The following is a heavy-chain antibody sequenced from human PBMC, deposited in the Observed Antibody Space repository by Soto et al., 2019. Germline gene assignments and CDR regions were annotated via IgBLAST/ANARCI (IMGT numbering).Heavy chain of an antibody. D-gene: IGHD4-17*01. V-gene: IGHV3-23*01. CDR2: ISGSGGST. CDR3: ARGPSYSDSYFDY. J-gene: IGHJ4*02. CDR1: GFTFSSYA. Sequence: LRLSCAASGFTFSSYAMSWVRQAPGKGLEWVSAISGSGGSTYYADSVEGRFTISRDNSKNTVYLQMNSLRLEDTAVYYCARGPSYSDSYFDYWGQGTLVTVSS.